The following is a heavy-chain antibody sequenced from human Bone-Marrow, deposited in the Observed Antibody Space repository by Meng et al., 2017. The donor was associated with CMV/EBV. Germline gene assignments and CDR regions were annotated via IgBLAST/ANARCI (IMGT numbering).Heavy chain of an antibody. D-gene: IGHD6-6*01. CDR2: INPNSGGT. J-gene: IGHJ4*02. V-gene: IGHV1-2*02. CDR3: ARGPLRGYSSSSFNY. Sequence: ASVKVSCKASGYTFTSYYMHWVRQAPGQGLEWMGWINPNSGGTNYAQKFQGRVTMTRDTSISTAYMELSRLRSDDTAVYYCARGPLRGYSSSSFNYWGRGTLVTVSS. CDR1: GYTFTSYY.